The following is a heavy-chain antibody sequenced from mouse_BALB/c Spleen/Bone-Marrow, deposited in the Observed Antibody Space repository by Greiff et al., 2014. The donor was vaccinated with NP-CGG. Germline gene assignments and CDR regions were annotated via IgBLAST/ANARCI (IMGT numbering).Heavy chain of an antibody. Sequence: VQLQQSGPGLVAPSQSLSITCTVSGFSLTSYGVHWVRQPPGKGLEWLGVIWAGGSTNCNSALMSRLSISKDNSKSQVFLKMNSLQTDDTAMYYCASMITTAWFAYWGQGTLVTVSA. D-gene: IGHD2-4*01. CDR2: IWAGGST. V-gene: IGHV2-9*02. CDR3: ASMITTAWFAY. CDR1: GFSLTSYG. J-gene: IGHJ3*01.